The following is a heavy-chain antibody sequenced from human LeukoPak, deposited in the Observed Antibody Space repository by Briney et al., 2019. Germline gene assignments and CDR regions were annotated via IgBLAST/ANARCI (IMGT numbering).Heavy chain of an antibody. CDR1: GLTFNMYT. J-gene: IGHJ3*02. Sequence: PGGSLRLSCAASGLTFNMYTMNWLRQAPGKGLEWVSSISSSSSYIYYADSVKGRFTISRDNAKNSLYLQMNSLRAEDTAVYYCARDLSGAHYDILTGPNYPAGVYHGDAFDIWGQGTMVTVSS. D-gene: IGHD3-9*01. CDR3: ARDLSGAHYDILTGPNYPAGVYHGDAFDI. V-gene: IGHV3-21*01. CDR2: ISSSSSYI.